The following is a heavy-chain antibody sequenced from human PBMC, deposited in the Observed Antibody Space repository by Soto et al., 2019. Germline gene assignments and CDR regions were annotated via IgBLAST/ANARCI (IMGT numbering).Heavy chain of an antibody. CDR3: AKGRYCLTGRCFPNWFDS. J-gene: IGHJ5*01. Sequence: SETQSLTCSVSGDSISSVDYFWAWIRQPPGQALEYIGYIYKSATTYYNPSFESRVAISLDTSKSQFSLNVTSVTAADTAVYFCAKGRYCLTGRCFPNWFDSWGQGTLVTVSS. CDR1: GDSISSVDYF. V-gene: IGHV4-30-4*01. D-gene: IGHD2-15*01. CDR2: IYKSATT.